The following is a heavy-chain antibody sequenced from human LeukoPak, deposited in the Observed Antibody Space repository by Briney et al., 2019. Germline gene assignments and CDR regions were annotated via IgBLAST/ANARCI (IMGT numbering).Heavy chain of an antibody. J-gene: IGHJ4*02. Sequence: GGSLRLSCTASGFTFGDYAMRWVRQAPGKGLEWVGFIRSKAYGGTIEYAASVKGRFTISRDDSKSIAYLQMNSLKTEDTALYYCTTAPRGNSGYDHADWGQGTLVTVSS. V-gene: IGHV3-49*04. CDR2: IRSKAYGGTI. D-gene: IGHD5-12*01. CDR3: TTAPRGNSGYDHAD. CDR1: GFTFGDYA.